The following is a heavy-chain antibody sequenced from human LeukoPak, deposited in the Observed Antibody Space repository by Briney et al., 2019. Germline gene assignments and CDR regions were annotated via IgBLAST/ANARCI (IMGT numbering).Heavy chain of an antibody. CDR2: ISGGSRAI. D-gene: IGHD3-22*01. CDR1: GFTFSTYS. CDR3: ARDHCRYSYEGSGECAYWYFDL. J-gene: IGHJ2*01. V-gene: IGHV3-48*02. Sequence: GGSLRLSCAASGFTFSTYSMNWVRQAPGKGLEWVSYISGGSRAIYYADSVKGRFTISRDNAKNSLYLQMNSLRDEDTAVHYCARDHCRYSYEGSGECAYWYFDLWGRGTLVTVSS.